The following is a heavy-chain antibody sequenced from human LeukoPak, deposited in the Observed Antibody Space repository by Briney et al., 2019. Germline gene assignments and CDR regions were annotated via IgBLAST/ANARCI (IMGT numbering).Heavy chain of an antibody. V-gene: IGHV3-49*04. Sequence: PGGSLRLSCTTSGFTFGDYGMSWVRQAPGKGLEWVGFIQSRAYGGATQYVASVKGRFTISRDDSKSIAFLQMNSLKTEDTAVYYCTASDHLYCSSISCHFDYWGQGTLVTVSS. J-gene: IGHJ4*02. CDR3: TASDHLYCSSISCHFDY. CDR1: GFTFGDYG. CDR2: IQSRAYGGAT. D-gene: IGHD2-2*01.